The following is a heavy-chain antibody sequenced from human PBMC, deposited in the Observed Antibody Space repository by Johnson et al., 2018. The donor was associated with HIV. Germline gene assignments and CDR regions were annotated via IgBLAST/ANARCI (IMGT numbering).Heavy chain of an antibody. V-gene: IGHV3-33*05. D-gene: IGHD3-3*01. CDR3: ARDRVPDAFDM. Sequence: YDGTNIYYADSVKGRFTISNDNAKNTLYLQMNSLLAQDTAVHYCARDRVPDAFDMWGQGTMVTVSS. CDR2: YDGTNI. J-gene: IGHJ3*02.